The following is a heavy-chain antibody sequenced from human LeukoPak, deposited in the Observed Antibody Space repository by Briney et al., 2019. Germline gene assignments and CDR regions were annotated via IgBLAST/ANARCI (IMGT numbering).Heavy chain of an antibody. Sequence: GGSLRLSCAASGFTFSNTWMNWVRQAPGKGLEWVGRIQSKTDGGTTEYAAPVKGRFTISRDDTKTTLYLQMNSLKTEDTAVYYCATLTVRGVINIWGQGTLVTVSS. V-gene: IGHV3-15*01. CDR3: ATLTVRGVINI. CDR1: GFTFSNTW. J-gene: IGHJ4*02. CDR2: IQSKTDGGTT. D-gene: IGHD3-10*01.